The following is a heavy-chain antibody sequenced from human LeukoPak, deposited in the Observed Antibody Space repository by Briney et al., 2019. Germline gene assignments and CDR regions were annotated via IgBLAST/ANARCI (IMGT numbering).Heavy chain of an antibody. Sequence: PGGSLRLSCAASGFTFSSYDMHWVRQAPGKGLEWVSAIGTAGDTYYPGSVKGRFTISRENAKNSLYLQMNSLRAGDTAVYYCARARTYSGSYYFDYWGQGTLVTVSS. D-gene: IGHD1-26*01. CDR3: ARARTYSGSYYFDY. J-gene: IGHJ4*02. CDR2: IGTAGDT. V-gene: IGHV3-13*01. CDR1: GFTFSSYD.